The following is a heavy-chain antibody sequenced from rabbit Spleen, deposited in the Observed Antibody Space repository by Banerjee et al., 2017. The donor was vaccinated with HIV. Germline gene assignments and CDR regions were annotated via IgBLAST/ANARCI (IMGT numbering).Heavy chain of an antibody. CDR2: INTATGKA. Sequence: QEQLEESGGGLVKPEGSLTLTCKASGFSFSDRDVMCWVRQAPGKGLEWIACINTATGKAVYASWAKGRFTISKTSSTTVTLQMTSLTAADTATYFCARNFALWGQGTLVTVS. D-gene: IGHD3-3*01. V-gene: IGHV1S45*01. J-gene: IGHJ3*01. CDR3: ARNFAL. CDR1: GFSFSDRDV.